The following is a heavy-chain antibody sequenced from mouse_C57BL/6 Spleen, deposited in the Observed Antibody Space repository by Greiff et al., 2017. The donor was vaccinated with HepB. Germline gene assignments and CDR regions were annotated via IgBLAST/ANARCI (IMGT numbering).Heavy chain of an antibody. D-gene: IGHD1-1*01. CDR3: ARWGITTVVATGYFDV. CDR2: IDPSDSYT. CDR1: GYTFTSYW. J-gene: IGHJ1*03. V-gene: IGHV1-69*01. Sequence: QVQLQQPGAELVMPGASVKLSCKASGYTFTSYWMHWVKQRPGQGLEWIGEIDPSDSYTNYNQKFKGKSTLTVDKSSSTAYMQLSSLTSEDSAVYYCARWGITTVVATGYFDVWGTGTTVTVSS.